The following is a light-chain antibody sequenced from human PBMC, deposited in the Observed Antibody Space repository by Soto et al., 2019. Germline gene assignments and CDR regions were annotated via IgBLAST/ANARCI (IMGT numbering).Light chain of an antibody. CDR3: QQSYSTPPWT. CDR1: QSSARD. Sequence: IQMTQSPSSLSASVGDRVTITCPAIQSSARDLNWYQQKSGKAPKFLIYAASSLQNGVPSRFSGRGSGTDFTLTISSRQPEDSATYFCQQSYSTPPWTFGQGTKVDIK. J-gene: IGKJ1*01. CDR2: AAS. V-gene: IGKV1-39*01.